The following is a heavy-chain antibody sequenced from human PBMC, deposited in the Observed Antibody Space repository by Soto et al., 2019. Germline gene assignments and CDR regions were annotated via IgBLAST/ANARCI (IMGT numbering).Heavy chain of an antibody. Sequence: GESLKISCKGSGYSFTTNWIGWVRQMPGKGLEWMGIIYPGDSDTRYSPSFQGQVTISADKSITTAYLQWSSLKASDTAMYYCAKGFGSGSYFWDYWGQGTLVTVSS. CDR2: IYPGDSDT. V-gene: IGHV5-51*01. J-gene: IGHJ4*02. CDR1: GYSFTTNW. CDR3: AKGFGSGSYFWDY. D-gene: IGHD3-10*01.